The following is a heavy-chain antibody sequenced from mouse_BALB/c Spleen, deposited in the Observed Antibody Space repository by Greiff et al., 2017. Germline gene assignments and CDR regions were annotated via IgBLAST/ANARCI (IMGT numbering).Heavy chain of an antibody. CDR1: GFTFSSYA. CDR2: ISSGGSYT. D-gene: IGHD1-1*01. CDR3: ARRGSSSLFAY. Sequence: EVQLVESGGGLVKPGGSLKLSCAASGFTFSSYAMSWVRQTPEKRLEWVATISSGGSYTYYPDSVKGRFTISRDNAKNTLYLQMSSLRSEDTAMYYCARRGSSSLFAYWGQGTLVTVSA. J-gene: IGHJ3*01. V-gene: IGHV5-9-3*01.